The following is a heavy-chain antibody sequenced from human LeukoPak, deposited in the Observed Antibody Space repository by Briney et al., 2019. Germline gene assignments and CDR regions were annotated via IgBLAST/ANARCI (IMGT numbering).Heavy chain of an antibody. CDR2: IWDDGSNK. CDR3: ARRDYGGKYYYYGMDV. J-gene: IGHJ6*02. Sequence: GGSLRLSCAASGFTFNSYWMHWVRQAPGKGLEWVAVIWDDGSNKYHADSVKGRFTISRDNSKNTLYLQMNSLRAEDTAVYYCARRDYGGKYYYYGMDVWGQGTTVTVSS. V-gene: IGHV3-33*08. CDR1: GFTFNSYW. D-gene: IGHD4-23*01.